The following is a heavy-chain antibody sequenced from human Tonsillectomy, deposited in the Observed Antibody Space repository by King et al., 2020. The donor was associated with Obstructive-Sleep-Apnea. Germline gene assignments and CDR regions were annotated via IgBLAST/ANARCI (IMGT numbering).Heavy chain of an antibody. D-gene: IGHD4-17*01. J-gene: IGHJ6*02. Sequence: VQLQESGPGLVKPSGTLSLTCAVSGGSISSSNWWSWVRQPPGKGLEWIVEIYHSGGTNYNPSLKSRVTISVDKSKNQFSLKLRSVTAADTAVYYCARTIRDYPYYYYGMDVWGQGTTVTVSS. CDR2: IYHSGGT. CDR1: GGSISSSNW. CDR3: ARTIRDYPYYYYGMDV. V-gene: IGHV4-4*02.